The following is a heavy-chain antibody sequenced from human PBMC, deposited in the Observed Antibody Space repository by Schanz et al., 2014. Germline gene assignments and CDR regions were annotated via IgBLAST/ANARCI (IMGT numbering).Heavy chain of an antibody. CDR2: ISSSGSYI. CDR3: AKLSSSGRLAGYFDY. D-gene: IGHD6-19*01. J-gene: IGHJ4*02. V-gene: IGHV3-21*04. Sequence: VHLVESGGGLVKRGGSLRLSCAASGFTISSYSMNWVRQAPGKGLEWVSSISSSGSYIYYADSVKGRFTISRDNAKNSLYLQMSSLRAEDTAIYYCAKLSSSGRLAGYFDYWGQGALVTVSS. CDR1: GFTISSYS.